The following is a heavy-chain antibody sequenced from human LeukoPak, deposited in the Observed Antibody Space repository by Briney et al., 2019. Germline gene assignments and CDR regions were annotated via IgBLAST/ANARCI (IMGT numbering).Heavy chain of an antibody. V-gene: IGHV3-9*01. J-gene: IGHJ4*02. D-gene: IGHD3-10*01. Sequence: GGSLRLSCAASGFTFDDYAMHWVRQAPGKGLEWVSGISWNSGSIGYADSVKGRFTISRDNAKNSLYLQMNSLRAEDTALYYCAKDLSPVYGSGSYYARWGQGTLVTVSS. CDR2: ISWNSGSI. CDR1: GFTFDDYA. CDR3: AKDLSPVYGSGSYYAR.